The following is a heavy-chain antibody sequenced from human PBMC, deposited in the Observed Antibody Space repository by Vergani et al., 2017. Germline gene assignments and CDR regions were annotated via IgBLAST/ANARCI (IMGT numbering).Heavy chain of an antibody. CDR2: IYYSGST. D-gene: IGHD3-16*01. J-gene: IGHJ4*02. CDR1: GGSISSYY. CDR3: ARDLMIGAVTVSDY. V-gene: IGHV4-59*01. Sequence: QVQLQESGPGLVKPSETLSLTCTVSGGSISSYYWSWIRQPPGKGLEWIGYIYYSGSTNYNPSPKSRVTISVDTSKNQFSLKLSSVTAAATAVYYCARDLMIGAVTVSDYWGQGTLVTVSS.